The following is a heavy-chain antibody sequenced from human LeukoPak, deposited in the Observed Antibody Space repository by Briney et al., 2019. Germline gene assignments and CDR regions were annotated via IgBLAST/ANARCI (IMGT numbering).Heavy chain of an antibody. J-gene: IGHJ4*02. D-gene: IGHD5-18*01. CDR2: ISGSGGST. V-gene: IGHV3-23*01. CDR1: GFTFSSYA. CDR3: AKDGSSQGYSDGYGY. Sequence: TGGSLRLSCAASGFTFSSYAMSWVRQAPGKGLEWVSAISGSGGSTYYADSVKGRFTISRDNSKNTLYLQMNSLRAEDTAVYYCAKDGSSQGYSDGYGYWGQGTLVTVSS.